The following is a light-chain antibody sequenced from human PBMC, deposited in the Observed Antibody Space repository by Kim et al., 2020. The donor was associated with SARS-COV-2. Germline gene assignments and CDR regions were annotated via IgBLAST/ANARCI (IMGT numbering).Light chain of an antibody. CDR2: DVS. V-gene: IGLV2-11*01. Sequence: PGQSVTISCTGTSSDVGGYNYVSWYQQHPGKAPKRMIYDVSKRPSGVPDRFSGSKSGNTASLTISGLQAEDEADYYCCSYAGSNWVFGGGTQLTVL. J-gene: IGLJ3*02. CDR3: CSYAGSNWV. CDR1: SSDVGGYNY.